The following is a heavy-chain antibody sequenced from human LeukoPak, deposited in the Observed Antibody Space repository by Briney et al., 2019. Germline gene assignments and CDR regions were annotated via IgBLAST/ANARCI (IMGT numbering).Heavy chain of an antibody. V-gene: IGHV1-69*04. CDR2: IIPIFGIA. CDR1: GGTFSSYA. J-gene: IGHJ3*02. Sequence: SVKVSCKASGGTFSSYAISWVRQAPGQGLEWMGRIIPIFGIANYAQKFQGRVTITAGKSTSTAYMELSSLRSADTAVYYCARAVVVVAATNGAFDIWGQGTMVTVSS. D-gene: IGHD2-15*01. CDR3: ARAVVVVAATNGAFDI.